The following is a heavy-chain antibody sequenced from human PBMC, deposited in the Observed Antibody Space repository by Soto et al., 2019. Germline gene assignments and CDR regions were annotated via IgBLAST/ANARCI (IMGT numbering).Heavy chain of an antibody. Sequence: ASVKVSCKASGGTFSSYTISWVRQAPGQGLEWMGRIIPILGIANYAQKFQGRVTITADKSTSTAYMELSSLRSEDTAVYYCARVTGDYPPLLDYWGQGTLVTVSS. V-gene: IGHV1-69*02. CDR3: ARVTGDYPPLLDY. J-gene: IGHJ4*02. D-gene: IGHD4-17*01. CDR1: GGTFSSYT. CDR2: IIPILGIA.